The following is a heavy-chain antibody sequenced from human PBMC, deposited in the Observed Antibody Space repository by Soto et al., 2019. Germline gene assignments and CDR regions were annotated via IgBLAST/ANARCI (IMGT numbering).Heavy chain of an antibody. V-gene: IGHV1-8*01. CDR3: ARWGSKLVFKGMDV. J-gene: IGHJ6*04. Sequence: ASVKVSCKASGYTFTSYDINWVRQATGQGLEWMGWMNPNSGNTGYAQKFQGRVTMTRNTSISTAYMELSSLRSEDTAVYYWARWGSKLVFKGMDVWGKGTKVTVSS. D-gene: IGHD6-13*01. CDR2: MNPNSGNT. CDR1: GYTFTSYD.